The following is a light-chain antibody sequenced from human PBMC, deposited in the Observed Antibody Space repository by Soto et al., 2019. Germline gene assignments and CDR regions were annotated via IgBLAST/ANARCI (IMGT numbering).Light chain of an antibody. J-gene: IGKJ1*01. V-gene: IGKV3-20*01. CDR3: HQYGSSPWT. CDR2: GAS. CDR1: QTVSSAR. Sequence: EIVWSQSPGTLSLSPGERATLSCRASQTVSSARLAWFQQKPGQAPMLLMYGASSRAHGILDRFSGSGSETDFTLTITRLESEDFAVYSCHQYGSSPWTFGQGTKVEIK.